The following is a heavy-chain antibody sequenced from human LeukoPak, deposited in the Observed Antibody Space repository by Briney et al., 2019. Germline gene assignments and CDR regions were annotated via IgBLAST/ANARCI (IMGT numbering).Heavy chain of an antibody. V-gene: IGHV3-30*19. CDR3: AKVRGPGRPQYYGTDV. D-gene: IGHD2/OR15-2a*01. CDR2: ISNDGSNK. CDR1: GFIFSSYG. J-gene: IGHJ6*02. Sequence: RGSPRLSCAASGFIFSSYGMHWVRQAPGKGLEWVALISNDGSNKYYADSVKGRFTISRDNSKNTVYLQMNSLRGEDTAVYHCAKVRGPGRPQYYGTDVWGQGTTVTVSS.